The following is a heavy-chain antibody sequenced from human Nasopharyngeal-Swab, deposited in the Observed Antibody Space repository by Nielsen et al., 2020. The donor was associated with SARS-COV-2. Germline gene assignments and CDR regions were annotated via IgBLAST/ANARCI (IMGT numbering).Heavy chain of an antibody. CDR3: TRDFSAAAGSFDI. D-gene: IGHD6-13*01. Sequence: GGSLRLSCAASGFTFSSYWMHWVRQAPGKGLVWVSRIKSDGSTTNYADSVKGRFTISRDSAKNTLYLQMHSLRAEDTAVYYCTRDFSAAAGSFDIWGQGTMVTVSS. CDR1: GFTFSSYW. CDR2: IKSDGSTT. J-gene: IGHJ3*02. V-gene: IGHV3-74*01.